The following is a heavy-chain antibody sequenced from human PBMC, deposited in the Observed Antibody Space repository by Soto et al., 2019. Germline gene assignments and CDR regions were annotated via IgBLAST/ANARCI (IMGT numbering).Heavy chain of an antibody. Sequence: QVQLQESGPGLVKPSETLSLTCTVSGGSISSYYWSWIRQPPGKGLEWIGYIYYSGSTNYNPSLKSRVTISVDTSKHQSSLKLSSVTAADTAVYYCARGYSSIYYYYYGMDVWGQGTTVTVSS. V-gene: IGHV4-59*01. CDR2: IYYSGST. CDR1: GGSISSYY. CDR3: ARGYSSIYYYYYGMDV. J-gene: IGHJ6*02. D-gene: IGHD6-13*01.